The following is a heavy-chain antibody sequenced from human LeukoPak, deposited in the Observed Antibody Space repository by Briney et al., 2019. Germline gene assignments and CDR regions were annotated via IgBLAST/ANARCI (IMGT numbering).Heavy chain of an antibody. Sequence: AGGSLRLSCAASGFTFRTYGVHWVRQAPGKGLEWVAVISYDGSDEYYGESVKGRFTISRDNYKNTLYLQMNSLRPEDTAVYYCAKDLFQSPQIDYWGQGTLVTVSS. J-gene: IGHJ4*02. CDR3: AKDLFQSPQIDY. D-gene: IGHD2/OR15-2a*01. CDR1: GFTFRTYG. V-gene: IGHV3-30*18. CDR2: ISYDGSDE.